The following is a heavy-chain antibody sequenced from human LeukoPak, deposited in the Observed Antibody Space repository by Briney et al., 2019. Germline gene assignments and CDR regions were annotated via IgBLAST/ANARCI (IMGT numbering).Heavy chain of an antibody. CDR1: GFTFTDYW. CDR3: ARDGTAAGLYFDL. D-gene: IGHD6-13*01. J-gene: IGHJ4*01. V-gene: IGHV3-7*01. Sequence: GGSLRLSCAVSGFTFTDYWMNWVRHAPGKGLEWVASIRQDGGEKSYVDSVKGRFTISRDNTKSSLYLQIKSLRAEDTAVYYCARDGTAAGLYFDLWGQGTLVTVSS. CDR2: IRQDGGEK.